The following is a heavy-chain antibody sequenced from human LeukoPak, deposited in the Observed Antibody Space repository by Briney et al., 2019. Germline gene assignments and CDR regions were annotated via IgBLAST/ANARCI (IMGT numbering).Heavy chain of an antibody. CDR2: ISGSGGST. CDR3: AKSIVLMVYAIDY. Sequence: GGFLRLSCAASGFTFSSYAMSWVRQAPGKGLEWVSVISGSGGSTYYADSVKGRFTISRDNSKNTLYLQMNSLGAEDTAVYYCAKSIVLMVYAIDYWGQGTLVTVSS. CDR1: GFTFSSYA. J-gene: IGHJ4*02. D-gene: IGHD2-8*01. V-gene: IGHV3-23*01.